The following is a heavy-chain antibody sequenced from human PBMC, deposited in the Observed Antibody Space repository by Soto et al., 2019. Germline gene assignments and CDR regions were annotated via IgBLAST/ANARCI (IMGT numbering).Heavy chain of an antibody. CDR3: ARTNSRRLVPDAFDI. CDR1: GFSLSTSVVG. CDR2: IYGNDDK. Sequence: SGPTLVNPTQTLTLTCTFSGFSLSTSVVGVGWIRQPPGKALEWLALIYGNDDKRSSPSLKIRLTITKDTSKNQVVRTMTNMDPVDTATFYRARTNSRRLVPDAFDIWGQGTMVTVPS. J-gene: IGHJ3*02. V-gene: IGHV2-5*01. D-gene: IGHD6-19*01.